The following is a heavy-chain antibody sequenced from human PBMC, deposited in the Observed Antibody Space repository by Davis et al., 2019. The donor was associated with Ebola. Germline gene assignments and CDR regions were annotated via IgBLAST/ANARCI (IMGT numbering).Heavy chain of an antibody. CDR3: ARMSPVGATVDF. CDR1: GFTFSIYA. Sequence: PGGSLRLSCAASGFTFSIYAMSWVRQAPGLGLEWIGNFYNGGSTYYNPSLESRVSISVDTSKNQFSLKVVSVTATDTALYYCARMSPVGATVDFWGPGTLVTVSS. J-gene: IGHJ4*02. D-gene: IGHD1-26*01. CDR2: FYNGGST. V-gene: IGHV4-4*08.